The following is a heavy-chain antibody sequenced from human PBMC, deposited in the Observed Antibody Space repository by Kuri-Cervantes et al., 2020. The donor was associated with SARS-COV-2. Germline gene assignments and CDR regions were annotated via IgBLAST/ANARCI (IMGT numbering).Heavy chain of an antibody. J-gene: IGHJ6*03. D-gene: IGHD1-7*01. Sequence: ASVKVSCKASGYTFRNNDINWVRQAPGQGLEWVGWVNPDNGRAGFAEKFQGRVTISSDTSMNTVYLDLYSLRSGDTAVYYCARGVRGNWDSQHNYYYYMDVWGKGTTVT. CDR3: ARGVRGNWDSQHNYYYYMDV. V-gene: IGHV1-8*01. CDR1: GYTFRNND. CDR2: VNPDNGRA.